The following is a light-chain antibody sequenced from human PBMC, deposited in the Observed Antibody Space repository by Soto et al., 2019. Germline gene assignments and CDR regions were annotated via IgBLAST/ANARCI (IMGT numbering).Light chain of an antibody. Sequence: QSVLAQPPSVSGTPGQRVTISCSGSSSNIGTYTVNWYQQLPGTAPKLLIYTNNQRPSGVPDRFSDSKSGTSASLAIGGLQSEDEADYYCAAWDDSLNGLVFGGGPTLTVL. CDR3: AAWDDSLNGLV. J-gene: IGLJ2*01. CDR2: TNN. V-gene: IGLV1-44*01. CDR1: SSNIGTYT.